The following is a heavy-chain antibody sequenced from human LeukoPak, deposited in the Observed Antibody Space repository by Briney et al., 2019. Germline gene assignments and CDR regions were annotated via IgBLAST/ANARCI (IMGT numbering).Heavy chain of an antibody. D-gene: IGHD3-10*01. CDR2: IHNGGST. V-gene: IGHV4-59*08. J-gene: IGHJ4*02. Sequence: KPSETLSLTCTVSGGSITNYYWSWIRQPPGKGLEWIGYIHNGGSTNHDPSLRSRVTMSVDTSKNQLSLQLFSVTAADTAVYYCARHLDYYGSGSYEYWGQGTLVTVSS. CDR3: ARHLDYYGSGSYEY. CDR1: GGSITNYY.